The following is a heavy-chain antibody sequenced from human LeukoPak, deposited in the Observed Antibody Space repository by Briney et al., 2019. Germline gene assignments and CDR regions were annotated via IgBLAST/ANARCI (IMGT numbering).Heavy chain of an antibody. J-gene: IGHJ4*02. CDR2: IYYSGST. D-gene: IGHD5-24*01. Sequence: KPSETLSLTCTVSGGSISSSSYYWGWIRQPPGKGLEWIGSIYYSGSTYYNPSLKSRVTISVDTSKNQFSLKLSSVTAADTAVYYCARSIFGWLQTLSQTPGAYFDYWGQGTLVTVSS. V-gene: IGHV4-39*07. CDR1: GGSISSSSYY. CDR3: ARSIFGWLQTLSQTPGAYFDY.